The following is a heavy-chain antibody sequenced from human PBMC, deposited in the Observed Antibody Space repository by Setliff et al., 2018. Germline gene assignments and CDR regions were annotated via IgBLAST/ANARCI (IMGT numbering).Heavy chain of an antibody. CDR1: GGSFSGYY. CDR3: ARRPYQHYDSSGYSVNYYMDV. Sequence: PSETLSLTCAVYGGSFSGYYWSWIRQSPEKGLEWIGEISHSGNTNYNPSLKSRVTISIDTSKNQFSLKVNSVTAADTAVYFCARRPYQHYDSSGYSVNYYMDVWGKGTTVTVSS. V-gene: IGHV4-34*01. CDR2: ISHSGNT. D-gene: IGHD3-22*01. J-gene: IGHJ6*03.